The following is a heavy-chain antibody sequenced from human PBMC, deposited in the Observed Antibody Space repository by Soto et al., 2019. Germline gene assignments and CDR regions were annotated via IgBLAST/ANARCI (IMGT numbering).Heavy chain of an antibody. CDR2: IKQDGSEK. Sequence: GGSLRLSCAASGFTFSSYWMSWVRQAPGKGLEWVANIKQDGSEKYYVDSVKGRFTISRDNAKNSLYLQMNSLRAEDTAVYYGARDVGVGDYGGNYYYYMDVWGKGTTVTVSS. J-gene: IGHJ6*03. D-gene: IGHD4-17*01. CDR1: GFTFSSYW. V-gene: IGHV3-7*03. CDR3: ARDVGVGDYGGNYYYYMDV.